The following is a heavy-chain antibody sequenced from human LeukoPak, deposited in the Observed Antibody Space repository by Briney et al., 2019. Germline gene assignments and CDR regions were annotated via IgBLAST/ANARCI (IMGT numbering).Heavy chain of an antibody. Sequence: PGGSLRLSCAASGFTVSTTYMNWVRQAPGKGLEWVSYISSSSSTIYYAESVKGRFTISRDNAKNSLYLQMNSLRAEDTAVYYCARDLAYYYDSSGYFTFDSWGQGTLVTVSS. D-gene: IGHD3-22*01. CDR3: ARDLAYYYDSSGYFTFDS. V-gene: IGHV3-48*01. CDR2: ISSSSSTI. CDR1: GFTVSTTY. J-gene: IGHJ4*02.